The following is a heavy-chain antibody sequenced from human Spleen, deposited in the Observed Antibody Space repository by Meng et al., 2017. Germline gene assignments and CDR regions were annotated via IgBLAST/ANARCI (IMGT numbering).Heavy chain of an antibody. Sequence: QGQLVQVGAYGKKPGASGKGSCKASGYTFTSYDINWVRQATGQGLEWMGWMNPNSGNTGYAQKFQGRVTMTRNTSISTAYMELSSLRSEDTAVYYCASEGVTFGGVIGLDYWGQGTLVTVSS. CDR2: MNPNSGNT. CDR3: ASEGVTFGGVIGLDY. CDR1: GYTFTSYD. V-gene: IGHV1-8*01. J-gene: IGHJ4*02. D-gene: IGHD3-16*02.